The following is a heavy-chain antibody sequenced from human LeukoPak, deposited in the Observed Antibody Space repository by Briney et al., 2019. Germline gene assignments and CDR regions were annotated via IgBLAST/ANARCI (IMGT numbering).Heavy chain of an antibody. D-gene: IGHD2-2*01. Sequence: GGSLRLSCAASGFTFSNAWMSWVRQAPGKGLEWVGRIKSKTDGGTTDYAAPVKGRFTISRDDSKNTLYLQMNSLKTEDTAVYYCTTGTDIVVVPATAVPDYWGQGTLVTVSS. CDR1: GFTFSNAW. V-gene: IGHV3-15*01. J-gene: IGHJ4*02. CDR3: TTGTDIVVVPATAVPDY. CDR2: IKSKTDGGTT.